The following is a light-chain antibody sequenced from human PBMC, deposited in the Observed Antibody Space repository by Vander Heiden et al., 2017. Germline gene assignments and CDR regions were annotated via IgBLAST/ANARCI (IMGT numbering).Light chain of an antibody. CDR3: QQRSNGPYT. Sequence: IVLAQSPASLSVSAGDRATLSCRASQSVSSYLAWYQQKPGQVPRLLIYDASNWATGIPARFSGSGSGTDFTLTISSLEPEDVAVYYCQQRSNGPYTFGQGTKLEIK. CDR1: QSVSSY. J-gene: IGKJ2*01. CDR2: DAS. V-gene: IGKV3-11*01.